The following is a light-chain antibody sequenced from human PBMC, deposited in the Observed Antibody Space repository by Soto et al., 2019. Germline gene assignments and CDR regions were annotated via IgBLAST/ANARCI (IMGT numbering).Light chain of an antibody. J-gene: IGKJ3*01. CDR2: AAS. Sequence: DIQMTQSPSSLSASVGDRVTITCRASQSISSYLNWYQQKPGKAPKLLIYAASSLQSGVPSRFSGSGSGTDFTLAISSLQPEDFATYYCQPSYSTPLFTFGPGTQVDIK. CDR1: QSISSY. CDR3: QPSYSTPLFT. V-gene: IGKV1-39*01.